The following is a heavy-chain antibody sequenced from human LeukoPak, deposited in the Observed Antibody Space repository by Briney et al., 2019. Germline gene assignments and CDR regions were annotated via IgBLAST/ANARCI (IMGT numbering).Heavy chain of an antibody. D-gene: IGHD3/OR15-3a*01. V-gene: IGHV4-38-2*02. CDR3: ARQTGSGLFILP. CDR2: IYHSGNT. Sequence: SETLSLTCTVSGYSISSGYYWGWIRQPPGKGLEWIGSIYHSGNTYYNASLKSQVSISIDTSKNQFSLKVTSVTAADTAVYYCARQTGSGLFILPGGQGTLVTVSS. J-gene: IGHJ4*02. CDR1: GYSISSGYY.